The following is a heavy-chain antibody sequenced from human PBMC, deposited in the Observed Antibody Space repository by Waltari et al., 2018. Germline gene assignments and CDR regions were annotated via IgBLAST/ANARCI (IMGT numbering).Heavy chain of an antibody. D-gene: IGHD2-15*01. CDR3: ARVVVVVVAATGGWFDP. V-gene: IGHV1-69*01. J-gene: IGHJ5*02. Sequence: QVQLVQSGAEVKKPGSSVKVSCKASGGTFSSYAISWVRQAPGQGLEWMGGNTPIFGTANSAPKFQGRVTITADEATSTAYMELSSLRSEDTAVYYCARVVVVVVAATGGWFDPWGQGTLVTVSS. CDR2: NTPIFGTA. CDR1: GGTFSSYA.